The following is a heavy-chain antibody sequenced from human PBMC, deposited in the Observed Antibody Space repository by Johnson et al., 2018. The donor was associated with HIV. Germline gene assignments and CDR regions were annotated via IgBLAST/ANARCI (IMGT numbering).Heavy chain of an antibody. Sequence: VQLVESGGGVVQPGGSLRLSCAVSGFTFSNFAMHWVRQAPGQGLEYVSAISSNGIGTYYANSVDGRFTISRDNDKNTLYLEMGSLRVEDMAVYYCARSRGPMRKDAFDIWGQGTKVTVSS. CDR3: ARSRGPMRKDAFDI. CDR2: ISSNGIGT. J-gene: IGHJ3*02. V-gene: IGHV3-64*01. D-gene: IGHD3-10*01. CDR1: GFTFSNFA.